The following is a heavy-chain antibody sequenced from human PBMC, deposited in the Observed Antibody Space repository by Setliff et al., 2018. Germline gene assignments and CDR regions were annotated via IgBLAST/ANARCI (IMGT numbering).Heavy chain of an antibody. Sequence: GGSLRLSCAAPGFTFSTYRMHWVRQAPGKGLEWVAVIWDDGGNKYHADSVKGRFTISRDNAKNSLYLQMNSLRDEDTAVYYCASGVPREYYDSSGSSMLDYWGQGTLVTVS. CDR2: IWDDGGNK. J-gene: IGHJ4*02. D-gene: IGHD3-22*01. V-gene: IGHV3-33*08. CDR1: GFTFSTYR. CDR3: ASGVPREYYDSSGSSMLDY.